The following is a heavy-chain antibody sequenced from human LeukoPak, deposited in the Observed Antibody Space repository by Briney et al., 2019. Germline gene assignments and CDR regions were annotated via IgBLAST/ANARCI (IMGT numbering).Heavy chain of an antibody. Sequence: GGSLRLSCVASGFTFSSYEMNWVRQAPGKGLEWLAEISGSSTTIYNTDSVKGRFTISRDNSKNSGYLQMNSLRAEDTAVYYCARGSIPPDYWGQGTLVTVSS. V-gene: IGHV3-48*03. J-gene: IGHJ4*02. D-gene: IGHD2-21*01. CDR3: ARGSIPPDY. CDR1: GFTFSSYE. CDR2: ISGSSTTI.